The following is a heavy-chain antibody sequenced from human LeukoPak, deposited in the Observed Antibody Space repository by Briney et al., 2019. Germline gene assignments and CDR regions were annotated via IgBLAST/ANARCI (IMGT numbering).Heavy chain of an antibody. CDR3: ARESIVVVTATCYFDY. Sequence: PSETLSLTCTVSGGSISSYYWSWIRQPPGKGLEWIGSIYHSGSTYYNPSLKSRVTISVDTSKNQFSLKLSSVTAADTAVYYCARESIVVVTATCYFDYWGQGTLVTVSS. CDR2: IYHSGST. J-gene: IGHJ4*02. V-gene: IGHV4-38-2*02. D-gene: IGHD2-21*02. CDR1: GGSISSYY.